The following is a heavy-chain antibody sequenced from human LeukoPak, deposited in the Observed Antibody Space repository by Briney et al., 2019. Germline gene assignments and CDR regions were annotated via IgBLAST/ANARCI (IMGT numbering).Heavy chain of an antibody. CDR1: GFTFSSYA. V-gene: IGHV3-30-3*01. CDR2: ISYDGSNK. D-gene: IGHD3/OR15-3a*01. Sequence: GGSLRLSCAASGFTFSSYAMHWVRQAPGKGLEWVAVISYDGSNKYYADCVKGRFTISRDNSKNPLYLQMNSLRAEDKAVYYCARDTWTYYYYGMDVWGQGTTVTVSS. CDR3: ARDTWTYYYYGMDV. J-gene: IGHJ6*02.